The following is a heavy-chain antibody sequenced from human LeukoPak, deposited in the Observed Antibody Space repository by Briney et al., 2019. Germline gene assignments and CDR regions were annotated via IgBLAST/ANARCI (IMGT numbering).Heavy chain of an antibody. CDR3: ARDGYSSTSWGSGGFDY. CDR1: GFTFSSYW. CDR2: IKQDGSEK. D-gene: IGHD2-2*01. V-gene: IGHV3-7*01. J-gene: IGHJ4*02. Sequence: PGGSLRLSCAASGFTFSSYWMSWVRQAPGKGLEWVASIKQDGSEKYYVDSVKGRFTISRDNAKNSLYLQMNSLRAEDTAVYYCARDGYSSTSWGSGGFDYWGQGTLVTVSS.